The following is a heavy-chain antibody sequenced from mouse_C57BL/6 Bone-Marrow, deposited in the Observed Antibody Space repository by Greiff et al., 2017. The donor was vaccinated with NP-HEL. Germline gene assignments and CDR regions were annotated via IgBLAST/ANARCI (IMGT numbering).Heavy chain of an antibody. CDR1: GYTFTSYW. CDR2: IDPSDSYT. J-gene: IGHJ4*01. Sequence: QVQLQQPGAELVMPGASVKLSCKASGYTFTSYWMHWVKQRPGQGLEWIGEIDPSDSYTNYNQKLKGKSTLTVDKSSSTAYMQLSSLTSEDSAVYYCAREGKRDYYAMDYWGQGTSVTVSS. D-gene: IGHD2-1*01. V-gene: IGHV1-69*01. CDR3: AREGKRDYYAMDY.